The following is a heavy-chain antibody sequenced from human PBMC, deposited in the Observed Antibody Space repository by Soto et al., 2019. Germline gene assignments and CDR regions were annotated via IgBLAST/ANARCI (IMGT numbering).Heavy chain of an antibody. Sequence: QVQLVESGGGVVQPGRSLRLSCAASGFTFSSYAMHWVRQAPGKGLEWVAVISYDGSNKYYADSVKGRFTISRDNSKNTLYLQMNSLRAEDTAVYYCARDHSPDDSSGYSLEFDYWGQGTLVTVSS. CDR2: ISYDGSNK. CDR3: ARDHSPDDSSGYSLEFDY. D-gene: IGHD3-22*01. V-gene: IGHV3-30-3*01. CDR1: GFTFSSYA. J-gene: IGHJ4*02.